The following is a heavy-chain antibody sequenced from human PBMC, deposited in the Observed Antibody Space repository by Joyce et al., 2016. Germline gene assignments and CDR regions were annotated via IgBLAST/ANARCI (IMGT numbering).Heavy chain of an antibody. V-gene: IGHV5-51*01. Sequence: QLVQSGAEVQKPGESLKISCKGSGYSFTNYWIGWGRQMPEKGLEWMGITYPADSATRYSPSFQGQVTISADKSISTAYLQWSSLKASDTAMYYCARLSNYFDYWGQGTLVTVSS. J-gene: IGHJ4*02. CDR1: GYSFTNYW. CDR2: TYPADSAT. CDR3: ARLSNYFDY.